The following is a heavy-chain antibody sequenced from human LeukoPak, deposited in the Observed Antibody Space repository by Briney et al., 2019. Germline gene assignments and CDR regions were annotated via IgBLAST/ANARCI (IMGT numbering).Heavy chain of an antibody. CDR1: GFTFSVYY. V-gene: IGHV3-11*01. CDR3: ARDDIVVVPAAMSSNYYYGMDV. D-gene: IGHD2-2*01. CDR2: ISSSGSTI. Sequence: GGSLRLSCAASGFTFSVYYMSWIRQAPGKGLEWVSYISSSGSTIYYADSVKGRFTISRDNAKNSQYLQMNSLRAEDTAVYYCARDDIVVVPAAMSSNYYYGMDVWGQGTTVTVSS. J-gene: IGHJ6*02.